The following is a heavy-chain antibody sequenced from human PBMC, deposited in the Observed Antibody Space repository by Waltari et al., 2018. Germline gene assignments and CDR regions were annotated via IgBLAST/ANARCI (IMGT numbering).Heavy chain of an antibody. J-gene: IGHJ5*02. Sequence: QVQLQESGPGLVKPSETLSLTCTVSGGSISNYYWNWIRQTPGKGLEWIGYVYYTGFTNYNPSLQSRITISVDTSKGQFSLILTSVTAADTAVYYCARGDPWEPNNRWFDPWGQGTLVTVSS. CDR3: ARGDPWEPNNRWFDP. CDR2: VYYTGFT. V-gene: IGHV4-59*01. CDR1: GGSISNYY. D-gene: IGHD1-26*01.